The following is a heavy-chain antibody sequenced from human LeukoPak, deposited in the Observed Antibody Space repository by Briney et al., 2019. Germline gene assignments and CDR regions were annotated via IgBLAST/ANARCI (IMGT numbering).Heavy chain of an antibody. J-gene: IGHJ3*02. CDR1: GFTFSNYG. V-gene: IGHV3-7*01. CDR2: IKQDGSDK. D-gene: IGHD3-9*01. Sequence: PGGSLRLSCAASGFTFSNYGMSWVRQAPGKGLEWVANIKQDGSDKYCVDSVKGRFTISRDNGKNSLYLQMNSLRADDTAGNYCAVGQGYDILTGPRDAFDIWGQGTMVTVSS. CDR3: AVGQGYDILTGPRDAFDI.